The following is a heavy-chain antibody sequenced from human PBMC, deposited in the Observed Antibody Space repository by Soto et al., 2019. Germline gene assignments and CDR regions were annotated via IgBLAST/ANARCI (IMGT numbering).Heavy chain of an antibody. J-gene: IGHJ6*02. CDR3: AREMEWLLYTDKHYGMDV. V-gene: IGHV1-46*01. CDR2: INPSGGST. Sequence: ASVKVSCKASGYTFTSYYMHWVRQAPGQGLEWMGIINPSGGSTSYAQKFQGRVTMTRDTSTSTVYMELSSLRSEDTAVYYCAREMEWLLYTDKHYGMDVWGQGTTVTVSS. CDR1: GYTFTSYY. D-gene: IGHD3-3*01.